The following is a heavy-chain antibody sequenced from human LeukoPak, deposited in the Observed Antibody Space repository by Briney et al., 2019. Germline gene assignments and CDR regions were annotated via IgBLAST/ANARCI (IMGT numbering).Heavy chain of an antibody. J-gene: IGHJ4*02. V-gene: IGHV3-30*04. Sequence: HAGRSLRLSCVASGFIFSSCAMYWVRQAPGKGLEWVAVISHDGTIEYYTDSVKGRFSISRDNTKNSLYLEMNSLKAEDTAVYYCVRGGGHFDLWGQGTLVTVSS. CDR1: GFIFSSCA. D-gene: IGHD3-16*01. CDR3: VRGGGHFDL. CDR2: ISHDGTIE.